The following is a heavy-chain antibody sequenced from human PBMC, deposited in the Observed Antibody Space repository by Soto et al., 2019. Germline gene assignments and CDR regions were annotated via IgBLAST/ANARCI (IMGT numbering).Heavy chain of an antibody. CDR3: ARVTIFGVVHYYGMDV. CDR2: INAGNGNT. V-gene: IGHV1-3*01. D-gene: IGHD3-3*01. Sequence: ALVKVSCKASGYTFTSYAMHWVRQAPGQRLEWMGWINAGNGNTKYSQKFQGRVTITRDTSASTAYMELSSLRSEDTAVYYCARVTIFGVVHYYGMDVWGQGTTVTVSS. J-gene: IGHJ6*02. CDR1: GYTFTSYA.